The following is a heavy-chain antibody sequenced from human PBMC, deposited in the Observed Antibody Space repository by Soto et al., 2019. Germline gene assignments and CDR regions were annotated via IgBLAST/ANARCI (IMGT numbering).Heavy chain of an antibody. D-gene: IGHD2-15*01. Sequence: SQTLSLSCAISGNSVSSNSAAWNWIRQSPSRGLEWLGRTYYRSKWYNDYAVSVKSRITINPDTSKNQFSLQLNSVTPEDTAVYYCARGGCSGGSCFNWFDPWGQGTLVTV. CDR2: TYYRSKWYN. J-gene: IGHJ5*02. CDR1: GNSVSSNSAA. V-gene: IGHV6-1*01. CDR3: ARGGCSGGSCFNWFDP.